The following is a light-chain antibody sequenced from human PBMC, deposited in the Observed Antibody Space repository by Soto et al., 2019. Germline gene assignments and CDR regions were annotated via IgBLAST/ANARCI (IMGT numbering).Light chain of an antibody. CDR3: QQYNNWPRGT. V-gene: IGKV3-15*01. CDR1: QSVSSN. Sequence: EIVMSQSPATLSVSPGERATLSCRASQSVSSNLAWYQHKPGQAPRLLIYGAPTRATGIPARFSGSGSGTEFTLTISSLQSEDFAVYYCQQYNNWPRGTFGQGTKVAIK. CDR2: GAP. J-gene: IGKJ1*01.